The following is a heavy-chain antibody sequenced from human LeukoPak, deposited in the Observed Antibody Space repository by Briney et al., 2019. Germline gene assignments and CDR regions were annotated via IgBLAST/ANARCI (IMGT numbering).Heavy chain of an antibody. CDR3: ARWGPDFWSDYYPFDY. D-gene: IGHD3-3*01. V-gene: IGHV1-18*01. CDR1: GYSFISDG. Sequence: ASVKVSCKASGYSFISDGISWVRQAPGQGLEWMGWISGHNGQTSYAQKLQGRVTMTTETSTSTVYMELRSLRSDDTAVYYCARWGPDFWSDYYPFDYWGQGTLVIVSS. J-gene: IGHJ4*02. CDR2: ISGHNGQT.